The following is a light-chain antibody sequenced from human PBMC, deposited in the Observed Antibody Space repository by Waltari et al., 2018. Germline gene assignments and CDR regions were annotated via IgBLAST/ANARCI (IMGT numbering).Light chain of an antibody. CDR3: SSCIGSSTLEL. J-gene: IGLJ2*01. V-gene: IGLV2-14*04. Sequence: YQQHPGKAPKLRSYGVSERPSWVANRLSGSKSGNSASLFICGLQAEDEADYYCSSCIGSSTLELFGGGTSLTVL. CDR2: GVS.